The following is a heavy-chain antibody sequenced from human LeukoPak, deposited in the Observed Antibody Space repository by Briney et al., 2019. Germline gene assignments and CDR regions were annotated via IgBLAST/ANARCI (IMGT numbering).Heavy chain of an antibody. D-gene: IGHD2-2*01. CDR2: IIPIFGTA. CDR1: GGTFSSYA. Sequence: SVKVSCKASGGTFSSYAISWVRQAPGQGLEWMGGIIPIFGTANYAQKFQGRVTITADKSTSTAYMELSSLRSEDTTVYYCASHCSSTSCYAPAEYFQHWGQGTLVTVSS. CDR3: ASHCSSTSCYAPAEYFQH. V-gene: IGHV1-69*06. J-gene: IGHJ1*01.